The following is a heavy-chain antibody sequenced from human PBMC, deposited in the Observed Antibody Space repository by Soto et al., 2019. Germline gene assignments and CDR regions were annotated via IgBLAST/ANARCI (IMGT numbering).Heavy chain of an antibody. D-gene: IGHD6-13*01. J-gene: IGHJ4*02. V-gene: IGHV4-30-4*02. CDR3: DD. Sequence: SESLSLTFSVSGASIYNGGYLRTWIRPSTGKALQWIGHIHQSRSHYNNPPLKSRVTIHADTYMKRLRDAETAVYYCAYSSTHFDDWGQGTLVTVSS. CDR1: GASIYNGGYL. CDR2: IHQSRSH.